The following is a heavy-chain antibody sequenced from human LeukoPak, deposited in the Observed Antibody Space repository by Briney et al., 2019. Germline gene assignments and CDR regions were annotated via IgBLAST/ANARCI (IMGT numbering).Heavy chain of an antibody. Sequence: SETLSLTCTVSGGSISSGSYYWRWIRQPAGKGLEWIGRIYTSGSTNYNPSLKSRVTISVDTSKNQFSLKRSSVTAADTAVYYCARDEVDYYYYMDVWGKGTTVTVSS. CDR2: IYTSGST. CDR1: GGSISSGSYY. J-gene: IGHJ6*03. V-gene: IGHV4-61*02. CDR3: ARDEVDYYYYMDV.